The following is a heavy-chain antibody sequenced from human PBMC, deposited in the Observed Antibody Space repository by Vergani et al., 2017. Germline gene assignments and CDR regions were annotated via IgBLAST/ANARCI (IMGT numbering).Heavy chain of an antibody. CDR2: IYYTGST. J-gene: IGHJ6*02. CDR1: GGSISSYY. Sequence: QVQLQESGPGLVKPSETLSLTCTVSGGSISSYYWTWIRQPPGKGLEWIGNIYYTGSTNYNPSLQSRVTISVDTSKNQFSLKLSSVTAADTAVYYCARDIGYCSSTSCPLAYYYGMDVWGQGTTVTVSS. D-gene: IGHD2-2*03. V-gene: IGHV4-59*01. CDR3: ARDIGYCSSTSCPLAYYYGMDV.